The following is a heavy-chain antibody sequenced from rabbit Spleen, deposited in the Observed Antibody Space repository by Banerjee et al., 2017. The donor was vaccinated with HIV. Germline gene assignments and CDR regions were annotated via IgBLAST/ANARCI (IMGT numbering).Heavy chain of an antibody. CDR3: ARNYVNAFDP. CDR1: GFSFSSSDY. V-gene: IGHV1S40*01. CDR2: IAGSGSGFT. D-gene: IGHD1-1*01. J-gene: IGHJ2*01. Sequence: QSLEESGGDLVKPGASLTLTCTASGFSFSSSDYMCWVRQAPGKGLEWISCIAGSGSGFTYSATWAKGRFTCSKTSSTTVTLQMTSLTVADTATYFCARNYVNAFDPWGQGTLVTVS.